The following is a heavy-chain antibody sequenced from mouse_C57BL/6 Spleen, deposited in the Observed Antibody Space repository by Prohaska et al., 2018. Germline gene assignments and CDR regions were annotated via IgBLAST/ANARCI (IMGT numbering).Heavy chain of an antibody. J-gene: IGHJ1*03. CDR2: IRLKSDNYAT. Sequence: VAQIRLKSDNYATHYAESVKGRFTISRDDSKSSVYLQMNNLRAEDTGIYYCTAHFDVWGTGTTVTVSS. CDR3: TAHFDV. V-gene: IGHV6-3*01.